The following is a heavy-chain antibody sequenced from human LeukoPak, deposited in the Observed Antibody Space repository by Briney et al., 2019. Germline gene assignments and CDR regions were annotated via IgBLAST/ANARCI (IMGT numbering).Heavy chain of an antibody. CDR1: GFPFSKYN. D-gene: IGHD6-13*01. CDR2: ISSTSASI. J-gene: IGHJ4*02. Sequence: GGSLRLSCVASGFPFSKYNMNWVRQAPGKGLEWISSISSTSASIYYADSLKGRFTISRDNAKNSLYLQMNSLRAEDTAVYYRARVGVSIEDQSFDYWGQGTLVTVSS. V-gene: IGHV3-21*01. CDR3: ARVGVSIEDQSFDY.